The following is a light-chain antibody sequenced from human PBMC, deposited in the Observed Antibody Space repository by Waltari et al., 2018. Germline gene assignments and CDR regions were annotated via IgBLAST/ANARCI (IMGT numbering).Light chain of an antibody. CDR3: QQYDNLPLT. CDR2: DAS. J-gene: IGKJ4*01. V-gene: IGKV1-33*01. Sequence: DIQLTQSPSSLSASIGERVTITCQASQDIRNYLNWYQQKPGKAPSLLIYDASNLETGVPSRFSGSGSGTAFSFTITSLQPEDFATYYCQQYDNLPLTFGGGTKVEI. CDR1: QDIRNY.